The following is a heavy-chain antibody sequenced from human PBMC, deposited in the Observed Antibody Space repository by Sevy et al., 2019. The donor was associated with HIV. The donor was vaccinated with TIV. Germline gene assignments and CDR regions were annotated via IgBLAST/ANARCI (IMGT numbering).Heavy chain of an antibody. CDR3: ARDPEFYDYGAYGPSFMPDY. CDR1: GFTFSSYG. CDR2: IWFDGSNT. Sequence: GGSLRLSCAASGFTFSSYGMHWVRQAPGKGLEWVAVIWFDGSNTYYADSVKGRFTISRDIAENTLHLQMNSLRAEDTAVYYCARDPEFYDYGAYGPSFMPDYWGQGTLVTVSS. J-gene: IGHJ4*02. D-gene: IGHD3-16*01. V-gene: IGHV3-33*01.